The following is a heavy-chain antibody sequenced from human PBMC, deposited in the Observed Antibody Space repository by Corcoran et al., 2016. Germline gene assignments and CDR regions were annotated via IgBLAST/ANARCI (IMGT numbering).Heavy chain of an antibody. CDR2: INPNSCGT. Sequence: QVQLVQSGAEVKKPGASVKVSCKASGYTFTGYYMHWVRQAPGQGLEWMGWINPNSCGTNYAQKFQGRVTMTRDTSSSTAYMELSRLRSDDTAVYYCAREASTVSDDYWGQGTLVTVSS. D-gene: IGHD4-17*01. CDR1: GYTFTGYY. J-gene: IGHJ4*02. CDR3: AREASTVSDDY. V-gene: IGHV1-2*02.